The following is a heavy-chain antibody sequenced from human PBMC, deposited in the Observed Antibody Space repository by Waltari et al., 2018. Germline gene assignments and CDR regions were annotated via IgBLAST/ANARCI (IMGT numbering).Heavy chain of an antibody. J-gene: IGHJ4*02. CDR1: GGTFSSYA. Sequence: QVQLVQSGAEVKKPGSSVKVSCKASGGTFSSYAISWVRHAPGQGLEWMGISNPSGGSTSYAQKFQCRVTMTRDTSTSTVYMELSSLRSEDTAVYYCARQGDCGGDCFYYFDYWGQGTLVTVSS. V-gene: IGHV1-46*01. D-gene: IGHD2-21*02. CDR3: ARQGDCGGDCFYYFDY. CDR2: SNPSGGST.